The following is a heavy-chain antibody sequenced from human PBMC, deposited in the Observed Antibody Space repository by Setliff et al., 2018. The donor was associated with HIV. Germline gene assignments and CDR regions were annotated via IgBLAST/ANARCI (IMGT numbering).Heavy chain of an antibody. D-gene: IGHD3-9*01. V-gene: IGHV3-23*01. CDR2: ISGSGVNS. J-gene: IGHJ4*02. CDR3: AKTSNTGYLFCSDY. CDR1: GFTFSSFE. Sequence: PGGSLRLSCAASGFTFSSFEMNWVRQAPGKGLEWISGISGSGVNSYYADSVKGLFTISRDNSKNTVYLQMNSLRAEDTAVYYCAKTSNTGYLFCSDYWGQGTLVTVSS.